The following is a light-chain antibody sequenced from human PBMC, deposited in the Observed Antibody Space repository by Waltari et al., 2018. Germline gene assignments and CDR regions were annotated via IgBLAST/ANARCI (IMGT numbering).Light chain of an antibody. Sequence: QSALTQPPSASGSPGQSVTIPCTGTSSDVGVYNDVSLYLQHPGKAPKLVIYEFSKRPSGVPDRFSGYKSGNTASLTVSGLQAEDEADYYCTSYASSNSVVFGGGTKLTVL. J-gene: IGLJ2*01. CDR2: EFS. V-gene: IGLV2-8*01. CDR1: SSDVGVYND. CDR3: TSYASSNSVV.